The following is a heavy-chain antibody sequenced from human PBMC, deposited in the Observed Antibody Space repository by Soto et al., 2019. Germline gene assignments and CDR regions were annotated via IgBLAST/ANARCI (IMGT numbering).Heavy chain of an antibody. V-gene: IGHV3-21*01. Sequence: GGSLRLSCAASGFTFRSFTMSWVRQAPGKGLEWVSTISSNSAYIYYTDALRGRFTISRDNAKNSLHLQMNSLRAEDTAVYYCTRDASRDSSARGWFDPWGPGTLVTVS. J-gene: IGHJ5*02. CDR1: GFTFRSFT. D-gene: IGHD6-13*01. CDR2: ISSNSAYI. CDR3: TRDASRDSSARGWFDP.